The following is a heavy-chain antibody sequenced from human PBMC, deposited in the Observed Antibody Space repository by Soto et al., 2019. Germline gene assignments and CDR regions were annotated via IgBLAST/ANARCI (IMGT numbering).Heavy chain of an antibody. CDR1: GFTFKSYG. D-gene: IGHD1-1*01. V-gene: IGHV3-30*18. Sequence: PGGSLRLCCAASGFTFKSYGMHWVRQAPSKGLEWVAVISYDGNNKYYADSVKGRFTISRDIPKNTLYLQLNSLRAEDTAVYYCAKEGLYKTLDYWGQGTLVTVSS. J-gene: IGHJ4*02. CDR3: AKEGLYKTLDY. CDR2: ISYDGNNK.